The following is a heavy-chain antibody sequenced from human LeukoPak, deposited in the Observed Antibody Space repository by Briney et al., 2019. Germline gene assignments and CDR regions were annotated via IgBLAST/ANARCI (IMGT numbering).Heavy chain of an antibody. CDR2: INPNSGGT. CDR3: ARDGDILTGYYPPDY. CDR1: GYTLTELS. D-gene: IGHD3-9*01. V-gene: IGHV1-2*02. J-gene: IGHJ4*02. Sequence: ASVKVSCKVSGYTLTELSMHWVRQAPGQGLEWMGWINPNSGGTNYAQKFQGRVTMTRDTSISTAYMELSRLRSDDTAVYYCARDGDILTGYYPPDYWGQGTLVTVSS.